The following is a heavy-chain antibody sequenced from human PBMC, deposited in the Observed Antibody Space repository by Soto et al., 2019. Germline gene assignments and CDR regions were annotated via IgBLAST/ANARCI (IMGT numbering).Heavy chain of an antibody. V-gene: IGHV3-23*01. Sequence: EVQLLESGGGLVQPGGSLRLSCAASGFTFSSYAMSWVRQAPGKGLEWVSAISGSGGSTYYADSVKGRFTISRDNSKNTLYLQMNSLRAEDTAVYYCAKDLRTLPRTIDAFDIWGQGTMVTVSS. D-gene: IGHD2-21*02. J-gene: IGHJ3*02. CDR2: ISGSGGST. CDR1: GFTFSSYA. CDR3: AKDLRTLPRTIDAFDI.